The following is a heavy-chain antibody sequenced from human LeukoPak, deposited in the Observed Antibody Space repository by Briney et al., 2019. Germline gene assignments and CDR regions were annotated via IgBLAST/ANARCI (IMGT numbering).Heavy chain of an antibody. J-gene: IGHJ4*02. Sequence: PGGSLRLSCAASGFTFSNFGMHWVRQAPGKGLEWVAVISYDGSDKFYADSVKGRFTISRDNSKNTLFLQMNSLRAEDTAVYYCAKGVGATTWRFDYWGQGTLVTVSS. CDR3: AKGVGATTWRFDY. V-gene: IGHV3-30*18. D-gene: IGHD1-26*01. CDR2: ISYDGSDK. CDR1: GFTFSNFG.